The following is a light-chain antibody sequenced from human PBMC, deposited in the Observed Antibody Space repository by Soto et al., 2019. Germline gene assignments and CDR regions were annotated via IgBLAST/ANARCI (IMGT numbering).Light chain of an antibody. CDR1: SSNIGNDY. Sequence: QSVLTQPPSVSAAPGQKVTISCSGSSSNIGNDYVSWYQQFPGTAPRLLLSGDNTRPSGVPDRFSGSRSGTSASLAITGLQAEDEADYYCQTFDSSLTISWVFGGGTKVTVL. CDR2: GDN. CDR3: QTFDSSLTISWV. J-gene: IGLJ3*02. V-gene: IGLV1-40*01.